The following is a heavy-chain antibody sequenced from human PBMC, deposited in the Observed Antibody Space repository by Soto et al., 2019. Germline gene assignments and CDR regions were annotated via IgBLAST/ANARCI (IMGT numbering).Heavy chain of an antibody. CDR2: ISYDGSNK. CDR1: GFTFSSYA. CDR3: ARIIAAAGPFDY. J-gene: IGHJ4*02. D-gene: IGHD6-13*01. Sequence: GGSLRLSCAASGFTFSSYAMHWVHQAPGKGLEWVAVISYDGSNKYYADSVKGRFTISRDNSKNTLYLQMNSLRAEDTAVYYCARIIAAAGPFDYWGQGTLVTVSS. V-gene: IGHV3-30-3*01.